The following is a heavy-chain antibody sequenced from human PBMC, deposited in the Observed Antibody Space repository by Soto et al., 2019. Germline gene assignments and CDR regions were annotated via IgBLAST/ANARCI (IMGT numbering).Heavy chain of an antibody. D-gene: IGHD2-2*01. CDR1: GGSFSGYY. CDR3: ARTIVVVPAAISRHDAFDI. J-gene: IGHJ3*02. Sequence: QVQLQQWGAGLLKPSETLSLTCAVYGGSFSGYYWSWIRQPPGKGLEWIGEINHSGSTNYNPSLKSRVTISLYTSKSQFSLKLSSVTAADTAVYYCARTIVVVPAAISRHDAFDIWGQGTMVTVSS. CDR2: INHSGST. V-gene: IGHV4-34*01.